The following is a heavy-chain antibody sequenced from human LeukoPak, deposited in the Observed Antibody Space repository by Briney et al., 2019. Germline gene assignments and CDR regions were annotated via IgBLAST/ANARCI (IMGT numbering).Heavy chain of an antibody. CDR2: INPNSGGT. CDR3: ARGGEYYDILTGYYYYYYGMDV. CDR1: GYTFTGYY. Sequence: PSVKVSCKASGYTFTGYYMHWVRQAPGQGLEWMGWINPNSGGTNYAQKFQGRVTMTRDTSISTAYMELSRLRSDDTAVYYCARGGEYYDILTGYYYYYYGMDVWGQGTTVTVSS. V-gene: IGHV1-2*02. D-gene: IGHD3-9*01. J-gene: IGHJ6*02.